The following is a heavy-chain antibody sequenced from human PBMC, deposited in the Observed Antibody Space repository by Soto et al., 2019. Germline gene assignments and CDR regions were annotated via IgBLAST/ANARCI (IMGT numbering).Heavy chain of an antibody. D-gene: IGHD5-12*01. J-gene: IGHJ4*02. CDR2: IYHSGGT. CDR1: AGSISSVGYY. Sequence: QVQLQESGPGLVKPSQTLSLTCSVSAGSISSVGYYWNWIRQPPGTGLEWIGYIYHSGGTYSSPSLRSRITISVDTSKNQFTLKLSSVTAADTAVYYCARDRGGYGVFDYWGQGTLVTVSS. CDR3: ARDRGGYGVFDY. V-gene: IGHV4-31*03.